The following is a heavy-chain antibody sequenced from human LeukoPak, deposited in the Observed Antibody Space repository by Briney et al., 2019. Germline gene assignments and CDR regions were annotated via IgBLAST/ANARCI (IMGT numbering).Heavy chain of an antibody. CDR3: ARAVGVLRYFDWLSHLDY. D-gene: IGHD3-9*01. V-gene: IGHV3-23*01. CDR2: ISGSGGST. Sequence: PGGSLRLSCAASGFTFNNNAMSWVRQAPGKGLEWVSAISGSGGSTYYADSVKGRFTISRDNSKNTLYLQMNSLRAEDTAVYYCARAVGVLRYFDWLSHLDYWGQGTLVTVSS. J-gene: IGHJ4*02. CDR1: GFTFNNNA.